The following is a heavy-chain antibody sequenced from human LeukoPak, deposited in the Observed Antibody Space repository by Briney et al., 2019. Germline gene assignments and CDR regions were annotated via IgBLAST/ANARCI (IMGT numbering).Heavy chain of an antibody. V-gene: IGHV4-34*01. CDR1: GGSFSGYY. CDR2: INHSGST. D-gene: IGHD3-10*01. CDR3: AGEGRAGSYYSWWGP. J-gene: IGHJ5*02. Sequence: SETLSLTCAVYGGSFSGYYWSWIRQPPGKGLEWIGEINHSGSTNYNPPLKSGVTISVDTSKNQFALKLSSVTAADTAVYYCAGEGRAGSYYSWWGPWGQGTLVTVSS.